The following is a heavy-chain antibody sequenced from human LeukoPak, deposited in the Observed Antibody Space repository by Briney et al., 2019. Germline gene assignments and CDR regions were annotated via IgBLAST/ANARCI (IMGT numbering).Heavy chain of an antibody. CDR2: ISSSSSYI. V-gene: IGHV3-21*01. D-gene: IGHD5-18*01. Sequence: GGSLRLSCAASGFTFSSYSMNWVRQAPGKGLEWVSSISSSSSYIYYTDSVKGRFTISRDNAKNTLYLQMNSLRAEDTAVYYCARGGGYSYGSFDYWGQGTLVTVSS. CDR3: ARGGGYSYGSFDY. J-gene: IGHJ4*02. CDR1: GFTFSSYS.